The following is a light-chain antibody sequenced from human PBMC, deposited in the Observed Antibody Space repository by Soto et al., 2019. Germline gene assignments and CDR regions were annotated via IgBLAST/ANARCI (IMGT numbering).Light chain of an antibody. V-gene: IGKV1-39*01. Sequence: DIQMTQSPSSLSASVGDRVTITCRASESISNFLNWYQQRPGQAPNLLIYGASSLQSGVPSRFSGRGSGTHFTLTITSVQPEDSATYYCQQSQSTPLTFGGGTKVEV. J-gene: IGKJ4*01. CDR1: ESISNF. CDR3: QQSQSTPLT. CDR2: GAS.